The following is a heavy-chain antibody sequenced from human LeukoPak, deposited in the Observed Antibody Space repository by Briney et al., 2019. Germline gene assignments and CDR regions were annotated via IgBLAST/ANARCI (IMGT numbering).Heavy chain of an antibody. J-gene: IGHJ2*01. CDR3: ARAGYGAFRIFDL. D-gene: IGHD4-17*01. CDR2: INHSGST. Sequence: SETLSLTCAVYGGSFSGYYWSWIRQLPGKGLEWIGEINHSGSTNYNPSLKSRVTISVDTSKNQFSLKLSSVTAADTAVYYCARAGYGAFRIFDLWGRGTLVTVSS. V-gene: IGHV4-34*01. CDR1: GGSFSGYY.